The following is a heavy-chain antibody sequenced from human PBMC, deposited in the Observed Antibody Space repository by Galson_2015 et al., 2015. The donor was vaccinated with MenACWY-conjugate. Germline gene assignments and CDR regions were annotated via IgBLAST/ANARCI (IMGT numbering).Heavy chain of an antibody. Sequence: SLRLSCAASGFTFSSYWMHWVRQAPGKGLVWVSRINSDGSSTSYADSVKGRFTISRDNAKNTLYLQMNSLRAEDTAVYYCARPGRASIVWGCPADWGQGTLVTVSS. CDR1: GFTFSSYW. CDR3: ARPGRASIVWGCPAD. V-gene: IGHV3-74*01. D-gene: IGHD2-21*01. CDR2: INSDGSST. J-gene: IGHJ4*02.